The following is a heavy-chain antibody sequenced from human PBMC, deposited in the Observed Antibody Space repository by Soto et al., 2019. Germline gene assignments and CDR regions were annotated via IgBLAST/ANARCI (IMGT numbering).Heavy chain of an antibody. CDR3: ARGTVTIFGVVTAHDAFDI. D-gene: IGHD3-3*01. CDR1: GGTSSSYA. CDR2: IIPIFGTA. J-gene: IGHJ3*02. Sequence: SVKVSCKASGGTSSSYAISWVRQAPGQGLEWMGGIIPIFGTANYAQKFQGRVTITADESTSTAYMELSSLRSEDTAVYYCARGTVTIFGVVTAHDAFDIWGQGTMVTVSS. V-gene: IGHV1-69*13.